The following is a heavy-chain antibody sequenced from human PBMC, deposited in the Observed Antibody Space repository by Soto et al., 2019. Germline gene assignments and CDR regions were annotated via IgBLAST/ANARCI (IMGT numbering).Heavy chain of an antibody. CDR3: ARGIFDYYDSSGYYWFDP. J-gene: IGHJ5*02. Sequence: PSETLSLTCAVSGGSISSGGYSWGWIRQPPGKGLEWIGYIYHSGSTYYNPSLKSRVTISVDRSKNQFSLKLSSVTAADTAVYYCARGIFDYYDSSGYYWFDPWGQGTLVTVSS. CDR2: IYHSGST. V-gene: IGHV4-30-2*01. CDR1: GGSISSGGYS. D-gene: IGHD3-22*01.